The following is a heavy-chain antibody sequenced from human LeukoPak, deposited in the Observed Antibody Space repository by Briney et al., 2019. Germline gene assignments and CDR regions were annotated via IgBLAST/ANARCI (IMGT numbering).Heavy chain of an antibody. V-gene: IGHV1-2*02. Sequence: ASVKVSCKASGYTFTGYYMRRVRQAPGQGLEWMGWINPNSGGTNYAQKFQGRVTMTRDTSISTAYMELSRLRSDDTAVYYCARDSGSYPSEYYFDYWGQGTLVTVSS. CDR2: INPNSGGT. CDR3: ARDSGSYPSEYYFDY. CDR1: GYTFTGYY. D-gene: IGHD1-26*01. J-gene: IGHJ4*02.